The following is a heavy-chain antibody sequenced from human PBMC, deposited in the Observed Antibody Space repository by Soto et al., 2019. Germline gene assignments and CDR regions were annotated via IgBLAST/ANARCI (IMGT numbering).Heavy chain of an antibody. CDR3: ARDPNANAFDI. CDR2: ISQTGGT. CDR1: GASLSGYD. V-gene: IGHV4-34*01. Sequence: RSLTCAVYGASLSGYDWSWVRQPPGKGLEWIGEISQTGGTNYDPSLKGRVSISIDTSKNQFSLRLSSVTAADTAIYYCARDPNANAFDIWGRGTMVTVSS. J-gene: IGHJ3*02.